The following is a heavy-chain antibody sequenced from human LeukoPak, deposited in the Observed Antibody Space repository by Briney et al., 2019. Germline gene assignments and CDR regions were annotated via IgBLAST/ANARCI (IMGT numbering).Heavy chain of an antibody. CDR2: IHHSGST. J-gene: IGHJ4*02. Sequence: SETLSLTCAVSGGSISSSNWWSWVRQPPGKGLGWIGEIHHSGSTNYNPSLKSRVTISVDKSKNQFSLKLSSVTAADTAVYYCARVLHTAGLVAGDDYWGQGTLVTVSS. V-gene: IGHV4-4*02. CDR1: GGSISSSNW. D-gene: IGHD6-19*01. CDR3: ARVLHTAGLVAGDDY.